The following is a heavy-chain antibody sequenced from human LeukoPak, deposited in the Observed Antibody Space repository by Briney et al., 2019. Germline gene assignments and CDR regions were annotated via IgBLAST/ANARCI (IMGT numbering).Heavy chain of an antibody. CDR2: ISASSDST. CDR1: GFTFSAYA. CDR3: ASVDLSGFYYYYMDV. V-gene: IGHV3-23*01. Sequence: PGGSLRLSCAASGFTFSAYAMSWVRQAPGKGLEWVSAISASSDSTYYADSVKGRFTISRDNSKNTMYLHMNSLRAEDTAVYYCASVDLSGFYYYYMDVWGKGTTVTVSS. D-gene: IGHD2-15*01. J-gene: IGHJ6*03.